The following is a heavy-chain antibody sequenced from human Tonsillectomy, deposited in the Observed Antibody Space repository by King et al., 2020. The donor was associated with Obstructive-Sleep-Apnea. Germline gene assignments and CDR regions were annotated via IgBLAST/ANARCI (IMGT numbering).Heavy chain of an antibody. J-gene: IGHJ4*02. D-gene: IGHD6-13*01. CDR2: IYHSGST. V-gene: IGHV4-4*02. CDR1: GGSISSSNW. Sequence: LQLQESGPGLVKPSETLSLTCAVSGGSISSSNWWSWVRQPPGKGLEWIGEIYHSGSTNYNPSLKSLVTMSVDKSKNQFSLKLSSLTAADTAVEYCARIFFSTWYFHEYWGQGTLVTVSS. CDR3: ARIFFSTWYFHEY.